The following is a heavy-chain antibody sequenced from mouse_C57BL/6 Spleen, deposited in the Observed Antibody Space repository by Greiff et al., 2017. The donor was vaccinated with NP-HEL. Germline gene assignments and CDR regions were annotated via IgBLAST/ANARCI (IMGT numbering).Heavy chain of an antibody. CDR2: ISYDGSN. D-gene: IGHD2-4*01. J-gene: IGHJ3*01. Sequence: EVQLQESGPGLVKPSQSLSLTCSVTGYSITSGYYWNWIRQFPGNKLEWMGYISYDGSNNYNPSLKNRISITRDTSKNQFFLKLNSVTTEDTATYYCARGGYYDYDGAWFAYWGQGTLVTVSA. CDR3: ARGGYYDYDGAWFAY. CDR1: GYSITSGYY. V-gene: IGHV3-6*01.